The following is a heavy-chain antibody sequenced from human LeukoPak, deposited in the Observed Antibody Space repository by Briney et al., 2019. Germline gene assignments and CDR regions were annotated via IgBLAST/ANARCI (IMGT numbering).Heavy chain of an antibody. Sequence: GGSLRLSCAASGFTFSSYWMSWVRQAPGKGLEWVANIKQDGSEKYYVDSVKGRFTISRDNAKNSLYLQMNSLRAEDTAVYYCARVSSGYSPGSFDYWGQGTLVTVSS. CDR1: GFTFSSYW. CDR3: ARVSSGYSPGSFDY. V-gene: IGHV3-7*04. CDR2: IKQDGSEK. J-gene: IGHJ4*02. D-gene: IGHD3-3*01.